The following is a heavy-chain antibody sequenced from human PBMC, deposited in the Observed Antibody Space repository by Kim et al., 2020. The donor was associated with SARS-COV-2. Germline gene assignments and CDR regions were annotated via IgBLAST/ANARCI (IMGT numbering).Heavy chain of an antibody. J-gene: IGHJ5*02. Sequence: SETLSLTCTVSGGSISSDDSYWSWIRQPPGKGLEWIGYIYYSGTTHYNPSLKSRVTISVDTSKNQFSLKLNSVTAADTAVYYCARGLGVTLVNWFDPWGQGALVTVSS. D-gene: IGHD1-26*01. V-gene: IGHV4-30-4*01. CDR2: IYYSGTT. CDR1: GGSISSDDSY. CDR3: ARGLGVTLVNWFDP.